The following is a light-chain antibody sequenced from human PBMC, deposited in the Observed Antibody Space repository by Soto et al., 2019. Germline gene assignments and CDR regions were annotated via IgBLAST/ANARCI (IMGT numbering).Light chain of an antibody. CDR2: AAS. CDR3: LQHTSYPYT. CDR1: RGISKS. Sequence: IQMTQSPSAMSASVGDRVTITCRASRGISKSLAWFQQRPGKVPERLIYAASTLESGVPSRFSGSGSGTDFTLTISSLQPEDFATYYCLQHTSYPYTFGQGTKLEIK. J-gene: IGKJ2*01. V-gene: IGKV1-17*03.